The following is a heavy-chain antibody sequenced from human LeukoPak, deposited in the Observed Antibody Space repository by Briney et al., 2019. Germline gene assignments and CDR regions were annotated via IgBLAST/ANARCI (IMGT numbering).Heavy chain of an antibody. Sequence: SETLSLTCTVSGGSISSHHWSWIRQPPGKGLEWIGYIYYSGSTNYNPSLKSRVTISVDTSKNQFSLKLSSVTAADTAVYYCARAGYCSSTSCYLYAFDIWGQGTMVTVSS. CDR2: IYYSGST. CDR3: ARAGYCSSTSCYLYAFDI. D-gene: IGHD2-2*01. J-gene: IGHJ3*02. CDR1: GGSISSHH. V-gene: IGHV4-59*11.